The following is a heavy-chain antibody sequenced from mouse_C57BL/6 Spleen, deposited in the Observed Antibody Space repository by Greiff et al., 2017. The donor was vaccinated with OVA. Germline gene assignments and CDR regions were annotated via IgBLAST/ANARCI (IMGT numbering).Heavy chain of an antibody. CDR2: IYPSDSET. V-gene: IGHV1-61*01. Sequence: VQLQQPGAELVRPGSSVKLSCKASGYTFTSYWMDWVKQRPGQGLEWIGNIYPSDSETHYNQKFKDKATLTVDKSSSTAYMQLSSLTSEDSAVYYCARGGYESYFDYWGQGTTLTVSS. CDR3: ARGGYESYFDY. CDR1: GYTFTSYW. J-gene: IGHJ2*01. D-gene: IGHD2-3*01.